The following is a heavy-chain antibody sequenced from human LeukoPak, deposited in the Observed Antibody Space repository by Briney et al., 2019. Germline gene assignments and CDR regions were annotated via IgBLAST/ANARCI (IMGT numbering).Heavy chain of an antibody. V-gene: IGHV3-7*03. Sequence: GGSLRLSCAASGFTFSSYWMSWVRQAPGKGLEWVANIKQDGSEKYYVDSVKGRFTISRDNSKNTLYLQMNSLRAEDTAVYYCAKDRWELLPQNTSPDYWGQGTLVTVSS. J-gene: IGHJ4*02. CDR1: GFTFSSYW. CDR2: IKQDGSEK. CDR3: AKDRWELLPQNTSPDY. D-gene: IGHD1-26*01.